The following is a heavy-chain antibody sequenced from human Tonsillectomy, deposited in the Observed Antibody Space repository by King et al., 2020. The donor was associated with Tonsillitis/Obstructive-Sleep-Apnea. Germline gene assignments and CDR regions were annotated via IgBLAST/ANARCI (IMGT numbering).Heavy chain of an antibody. Sequence: VQLQQWGAGLLKPSETLSLTCAVYGGSFSGYSWTWIRQPPGKGLEWIGEINHSGSTNYNPPLKSRVTMSVDTSKNQFSLNLSSVTAADTAVYYCARVRHSINHYYYMDVWGKGTTVTVSS. D-gene: IGHD2/OR15-2a*01. CDR2: INHSGST. CDR3: ARVRHSINHYYYMDV. CDR1: GGSFSGYS. V-gene: IGHV4-34*01. J-gene: IGHJ6*03.